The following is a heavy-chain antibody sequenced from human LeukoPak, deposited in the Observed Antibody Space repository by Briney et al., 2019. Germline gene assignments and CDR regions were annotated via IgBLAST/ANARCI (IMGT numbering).Heavy chain of an antibody. Sequence: ASVKVSCKASGYSITSYGISWVRQAPGQGLEWMGWISAYNGNTNYAQELQGRVTMTTDTSTYTAYMELRSLRSDDTAVYYCAMGLYSSSWYGYYYGMDVWGQGTTVTVSS. D-gene: IGHD6-13*01. J-gene: IGHJ6*02. V-gene: IGHV1-18*01. CDR3: AMGLYSSSWYGYYYGMDV. CDR2: ISAYNGNT. CDR1: GYSITSYG.